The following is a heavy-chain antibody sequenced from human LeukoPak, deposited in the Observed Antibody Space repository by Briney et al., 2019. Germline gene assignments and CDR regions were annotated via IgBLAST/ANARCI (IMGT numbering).Heavy chain of an antibody. D-gene: IGHD6-13*01. V-gene: IGHV3-74*03. CDR1: GFTLSSYN. CDR3: ARGETSSSWSTFDY. CDR2: INGGGTST. Sequence: GGSLRLSCAASGFTLSSYNMNWVRQAPGKGLVWVSRINGGGTSTTYADSVKGRFTISRDSAKNTLYLQMNSLRAEDTAVYYCARGETSSSWSTFDYWGQGTLATVSS. J-gene: IGHJ4*02.